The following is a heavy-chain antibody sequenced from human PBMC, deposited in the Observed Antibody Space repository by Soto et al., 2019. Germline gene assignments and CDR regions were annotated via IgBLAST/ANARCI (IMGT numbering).Heavy chain of an antibody. V-gene: IGHV3-30-3*01. CDR2: ISYDGSNK. CDR1: GFTFSSYA. Sequence: GGSLRLSCAASGFTFSSYAMHWVRQAPGKGLEWVAVISYDGSNKHYADSVKGRFTISRDNSKNTLYLQMNSLRAEDTAVYYCAREEGGSSWYKYYYYGMDVWGQGTTVTVSS. J-gene: IGHJ6*02. D-gene: IGHD6-13*01. CDR3: AREEGGSSWYKYYYYGMDV.